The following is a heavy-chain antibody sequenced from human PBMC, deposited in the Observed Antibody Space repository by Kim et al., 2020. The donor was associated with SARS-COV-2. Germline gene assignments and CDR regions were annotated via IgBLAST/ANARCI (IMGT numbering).Heavy chain of an antibody. CDR3: ARLGIAVAAPDY. Sequence: GGSLRLSCAASGFTFSSYAIHWVRQAPGKGLEYVSAISSNGGSTYYANSVKGRFTISRDNSKNTLYLQMGSLRAEDMAVYYCARLGIAVAAPDYWGQGTLVTVSS. CDR1: GFTFSSYA. D-gene: IGHD6-19*01. V-gene: IGHV3-64*01. J-gene: IGHJ4*02. CDR2: ISSNGGST.